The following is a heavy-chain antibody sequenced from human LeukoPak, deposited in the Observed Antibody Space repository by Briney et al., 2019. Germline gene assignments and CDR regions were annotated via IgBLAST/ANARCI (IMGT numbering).Heavy chain of an antibody. CDR1: GYTFTSYD. V-gene: IGHV1-8*01. D-gene: IGHD3-3*02. J-gene: IGHJ6*03. CDR3: ARGRAFTELGGLTNYYYYMDV. CDR2: MNPNSGNT. Sequence: GASVNVSCKASGYTFTSYDINWVRQAPGQGVEWMGWMNPNSGNTVYAQKFQGRVTMTRNTSISTAYMELSSLRSEDTAVYYCARGRAFTELGGLTNYYYYMDVWGKGTTVTISS.